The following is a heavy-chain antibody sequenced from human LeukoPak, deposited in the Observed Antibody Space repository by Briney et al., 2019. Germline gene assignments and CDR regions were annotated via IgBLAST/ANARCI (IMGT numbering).Heavy chain of an antibody. CDR3: ASRYCSGHSCYFDN. D-gene: IGHD2-15*01. CDR2: ISSGGSAI. J-gene: IGHJ4*02. CDR1: GFTFSDYY. V-gene: IGHV3-11*04. Sequence: GGSLRLSCAASGFTFSDYYMSWIRQAPGKGLEWVSYISSGGSAIYYADSVKGRFTISRDNAKKSVYLQMNSLRVEDTAVYYCASRYCSGHSCYFDNWGQGTLVTVSS.